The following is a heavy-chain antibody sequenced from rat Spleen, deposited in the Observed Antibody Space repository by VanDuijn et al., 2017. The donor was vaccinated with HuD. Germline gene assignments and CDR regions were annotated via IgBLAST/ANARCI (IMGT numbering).Heavy chain of an antibody. J-gene: IGHJ1*01. D-gene: IGHD1-8*01. CDR2: ITYDSGIT. CDR1: GFTFSDHY. V-gene: IGHV5-29*01. Sequence: EVQLVESDGGLVQPGRSLKLSCAASGFTFSDHYMAWVRQAPTKGLEWVASITYDSGITYYRDSVKGRFTISRDNAKSTLNLQMDSLRSEDTATYYCVRDHSSYRYFDFWGPGTMVTVSS. CDR3: VRDHSSYRYFDF.